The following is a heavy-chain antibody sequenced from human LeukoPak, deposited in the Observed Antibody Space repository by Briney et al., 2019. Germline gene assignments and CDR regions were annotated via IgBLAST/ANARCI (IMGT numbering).Heavy chain of an antibody. CDR2: ISYDGSNK. CDR3: ARAGHIYYYYYYMDV. Sequence: GGSLRLSCAASGFTFSSYAMHWVRQAPGKGLEWVAVISYDGSNKYYADSVKGRFTVSRDNSKNTLYLQMNSLRAEDTAVYYCARAGHIYYYYYYMDVWGKGTTVTVSS. J-gene: IGHJ6*03. CDR1: GFTFSSYA. V-gene: IGHV3-30*04.